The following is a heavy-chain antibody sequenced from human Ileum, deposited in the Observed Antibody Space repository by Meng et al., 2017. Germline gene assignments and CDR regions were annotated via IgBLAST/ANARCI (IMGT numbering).Heavy chain of an antibody. D-gene: IGHD2/OR15-2a*01. CDR2: IFYSGPT. CDR1: GASITSGDFY. V-gene: IGHV4-31*03. CDR3: ARGVGNLPYD. Sequence: LRLSCTVSGASITSGDFYWHWIRQHPGGGLKWIGYIFYSGPTYYNPSLESRITLSVDTSKNQFSLNLTSVTAADTAVYYCARGVGNLPYDWGQGTLVTVSS. J-gene: IGHJ4*02.